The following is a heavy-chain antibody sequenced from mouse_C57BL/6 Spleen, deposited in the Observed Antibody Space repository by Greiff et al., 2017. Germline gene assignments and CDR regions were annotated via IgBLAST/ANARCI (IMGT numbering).Heavy chain of an antibody. CDR1: GFTFSDYG. V-gene: IGHV5-17*01. Sequence: DVMLVESGGGLVKPGGSLKLSCAASGFTFSDYGMHWVRQAPEKGLEWVAYISSGSSTIYYADTVKGRFTISRDNAKNTLFLQMTSLRSEDTAMYYCARGYGLYYFDYWGQGTTLTVSS. CDR3: ARGYGLYYFDY. D-gene: IGHD2-10*02. J-gene: IGHJ2*01. CDR2: ISSGSSTI.